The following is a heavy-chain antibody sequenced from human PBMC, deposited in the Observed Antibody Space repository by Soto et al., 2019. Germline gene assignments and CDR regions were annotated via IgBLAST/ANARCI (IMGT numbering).Heavy chain of an antibody. Sequence: EVQLLGSGGGAVQPGGSLRLSCAASGVTFSNYGMTWVRQAPGKGLEWLSATSDGSTFYREAVKGRFTMSRDDSINMLFLHMSSLRAEDTATYSCARLVDGTWFGDYWGQGILVSVSS. CDR3: ARLVDGTWFGDY. CDR2: TSDGST. CDR1: GVTFSNYG. D-gene: IGHD6-19*01. J-gene: IGHJ4*02. V-gene: IGHV3-23*01.